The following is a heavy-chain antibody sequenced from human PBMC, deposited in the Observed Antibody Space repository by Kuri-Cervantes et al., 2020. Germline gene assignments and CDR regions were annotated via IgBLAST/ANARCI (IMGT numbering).Heavy chain of an antibody. CDR2: ISYDGSNK. J-gene: IGHJ5*02. V-gene: IGHV3-30-3*01. Sequence: GGSLRLSCAASGFTFSSYAMHWVRQAPGKGLEWVAVISYDGSNKYYADSVKGRFTISRDNSKNTLYLQMNSLRAEDTAVYYCARGGLGYCSSTSCHDWFDPWGQGTLVTVSS. CDR1: GFTFSSYA. D-gene: IGHD2-2*01. CDR3: ARGGLGYCSSTSCHDWFDP.